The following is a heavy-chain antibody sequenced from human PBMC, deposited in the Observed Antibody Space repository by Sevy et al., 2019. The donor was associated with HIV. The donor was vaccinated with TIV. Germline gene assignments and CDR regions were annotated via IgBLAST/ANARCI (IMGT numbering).Heavy chain of an antibody. Sequence: GGSLRLSCAASGFIFRNYAVHWVRQAPGKGLEWLAIISFDGTNKYYADSVKGRFTVSRDNAKNTLYLQINSLRTEETAIYYCARGNSPSVTTAPLYYYYGLDVWGQGTTVTVSS. D-gene: IGHD4-17*01. V-gene: IGHV3-30-3*01. J-gene: IGHJ6*02. CDR3: ARGNSPSVTTAPLYYYYGLDV. CDR2: ISFDGTNK. CDR1: GFIFRNYA.